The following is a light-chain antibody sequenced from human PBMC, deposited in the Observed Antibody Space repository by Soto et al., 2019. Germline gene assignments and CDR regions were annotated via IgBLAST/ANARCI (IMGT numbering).Light chain of an antibody. V-gene: IGKV3-11*01. CDR1: QSVSSY. J-gene: IGKJ5*01. CDR3: QQHGDAPIT. CDR2: DES. Sequence: EIVLTQSPATLSLSPGERATLSCRASQSVSSYLAWYQQKPGQAPRLLIYDESNRATGIPARFSGSGSGTDFSLTISRMEPEDFAVYYCQQHGDAPITFGQGTRLEIK.